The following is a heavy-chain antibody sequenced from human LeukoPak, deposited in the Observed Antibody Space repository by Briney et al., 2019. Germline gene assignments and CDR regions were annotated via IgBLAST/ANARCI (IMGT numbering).Heavy chain of an antibody. CDR2: INHSGST. CDR1: GGSISHYY. D-gene: IGHD3-10*01. V-gene: IGHV4-34*01. J-gene: IGHJ5*02. Sequence: SETLSLTCAVYGGSISHYYWSWIRQSPGKGLECIGEINHSGSTNYNPSLKSRVTISVDTSKNQFSLKLSSVTAADTAVYYCARHSSRYYYGSGSSRLAFDPWGQGTLVTVSS. CDR3: ARHSSRYYYGSGSSRLAFDP.